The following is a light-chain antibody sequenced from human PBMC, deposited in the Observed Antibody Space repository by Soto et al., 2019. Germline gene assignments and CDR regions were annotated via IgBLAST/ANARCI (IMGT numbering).Light chain of an antibody. CDR2: DAS. J-gene: IGKJ2*01. CDR3: HQYNSWPPGT. V-gene: IGKV3-15*01. CDR1: QSISRS. Sequence: EIVMTQSPATLSVSPVERATLSCMASQSISRSLAWYQQKPGQAPRLLISDASTRATGIPARFSGSGSGTEFTLTISSLQSEDFALYYCHQYNSWPPGTFGQGTKVDIK.